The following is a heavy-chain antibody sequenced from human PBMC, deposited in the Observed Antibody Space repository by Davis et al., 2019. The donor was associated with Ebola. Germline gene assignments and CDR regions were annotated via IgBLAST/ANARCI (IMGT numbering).Heavy chain of an antibody. V-gene: IGHV3-7*01. CDR3: AKGQWLAY. CDR1: GFTFSSYA. J-gene: IGHJ4*02. CDR2: IKQDGSEK. Sequence: LSLTCAASGFTFSSYAMSWVRQAPGKGLEWVANIKQDGSEKYYVDSVKGRFTISRDNAKNSLYLQMNSLRAEDTAVYYCAKGQWLAYWGQGTLVTVSS. D-gene: IGHD6-19*01.